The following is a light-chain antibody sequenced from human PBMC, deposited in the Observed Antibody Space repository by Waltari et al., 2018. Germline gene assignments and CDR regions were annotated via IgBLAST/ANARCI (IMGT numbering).Light chain of an antibody. V-gene: IGLV2-14*01. Sequence: QSALTQPASVSGSPGQSITLPCTVSSIDVGTYDYVSWYQHHPGKAPKLIIYGVSNRPSGVSNRFSGSKSGNTASLTISGVQAEDEADYYCSSYTGSSTLVIFGGGTKLTVL. CDR2: GVS. CDR1: SIDVGTYDY. CDR3: SSYTGSSTLVI. J-gene: IGLJ2*01.